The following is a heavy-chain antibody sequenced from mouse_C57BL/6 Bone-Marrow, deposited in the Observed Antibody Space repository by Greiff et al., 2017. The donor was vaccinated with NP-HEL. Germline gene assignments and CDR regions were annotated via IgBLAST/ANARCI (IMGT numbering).Heavy chain of an antibody. Sequence: VQLQQSGAELARPGASVKLSCKASGYTFTSYGISWVKQRTGQGLEWIGEIYPRSGNTYYNEKFKGKATLTADKSSSTAYMELRSLTSEDSAVYFCARYTTVVARDYWGRGTTLTVSS. V-gene: IGHV1-81*01. CDR3: ARYTTVVARDY. CDR2: IYPRSGNT. CDR1: GYTFTSYG. D-gene: IGHD1-1*01. J-gene: IGHJ2*01.